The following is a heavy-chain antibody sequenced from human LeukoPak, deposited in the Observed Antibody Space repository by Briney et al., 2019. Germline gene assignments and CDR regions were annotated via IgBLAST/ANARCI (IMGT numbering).Heavy chain of an antibody. CDR3: ARGGGDS. CDR1: GFTFSVYA. V-gene: IGHV3-7*01. D-gene: IGHD3-3*01. Sequence: GGSLRLSCAASGFTFSVYAVSWVRQAPGKGLEWVAMITQEESERYYVDSVKGRFIISRDNVKSSLYLQMNSLRAEDTAVYYCARGGGDSWGQGTLVTVSS. CDR2: ITQEESER. J-gene: IGHJ4*02.